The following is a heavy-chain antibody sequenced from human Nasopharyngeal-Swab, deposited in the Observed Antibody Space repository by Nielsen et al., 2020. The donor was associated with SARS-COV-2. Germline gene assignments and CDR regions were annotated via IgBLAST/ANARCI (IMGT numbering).Heavy chain of an antibody. V-gene: IGHV4-39*01. J-gene: IGHJ6*03. CDR2: IYYSGST. D-gene: IGHD6-13*01. CDR3: ARIIAAAGTVGYMDV. Sequence: WIRQPPGKGLEWTGSIYYSGSTYYNPSLKSRVTISVDTSKNQFSLKPSSVTAADTAVYYCARIIAAAGTVGYMDVWGKGATVTVSS.